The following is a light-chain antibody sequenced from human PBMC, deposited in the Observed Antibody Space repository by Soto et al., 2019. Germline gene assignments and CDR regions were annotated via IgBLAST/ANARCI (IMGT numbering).Light chain of an antibody. J-gene: IGKJ1*01. V-gene: IGKV1-8*01. CDR3: QQSYSSPPT. CDR2: AAS. CDR1: QGISSY. Sequence: AIRMTQSPSSFSASTVDRVTITFRASQGISSYLAWYQQKPGKAPKLLIYAASNLQSGVPSRFSGSRSGPDFTLTISSLQPEDFATYYCQQSYSSPPTFGQGTKVDIK.